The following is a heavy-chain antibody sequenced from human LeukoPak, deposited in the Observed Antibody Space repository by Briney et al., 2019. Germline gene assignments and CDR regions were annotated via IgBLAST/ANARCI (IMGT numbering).Heavy chain of an antibody. D-gene: IGHD4/OR15-4a*01. J-gene: IGHJ6*02. CDR1: GGAISSSSYY. Sequence: SETQSLTCTVSGGAISSSSYYWGRIRQPPGKGLEWIGSIFYSGSTYYNPSLKCRVTMSVDTSKNQFSLKLSSVTAADTAMYYCGRHQTMYYGMDVWGQGTAVTVSS. CDR3: GRHQTMYYGMDV. CDR2: IFYSGST. V-gene: IGHV4-39*01.